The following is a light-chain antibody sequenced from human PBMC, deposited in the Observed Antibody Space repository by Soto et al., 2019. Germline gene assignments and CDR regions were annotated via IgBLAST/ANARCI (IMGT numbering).Light chain of an antibody. CDR3: QQYNSYSPLT. J-gene: IGKJ4*01. CDR1: QSISSW. Sequence: DIQMTQSRSTLSASVGDRVTITCRASQSISSWLAWYQQKPGKAPKLLIYDASSLESGVPSRFSGSGSGTEFTLTISSLQPDDFATYYCQQYNSYSPLTFGGGTKVDIK. V-gene: IGKV1-5*01. CDR2: DAS.